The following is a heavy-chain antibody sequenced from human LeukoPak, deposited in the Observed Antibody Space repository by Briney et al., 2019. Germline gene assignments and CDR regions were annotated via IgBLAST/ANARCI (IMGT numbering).Heavy chain of an antibody. CDR3: ARSKPRLGRNYYYYYMDV. CDR2: HSGST. J-gene: IGHJ6*03. D-gene: IGHD2-21*01. V-gene: IGHV4-34*01. Sequence: HSGSTNYNPSLKSLVTISVDTSKNQFSLKLSSVTAADTAVYYCARSKPRLGRNYYYYYMDVWGKGTTVTVSS.